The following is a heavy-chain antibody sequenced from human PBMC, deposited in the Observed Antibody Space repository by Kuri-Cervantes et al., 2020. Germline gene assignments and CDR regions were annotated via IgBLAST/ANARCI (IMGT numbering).Heavy chain of an antibody. Sequence: GGSLRLSCAASGFTFSSYWMHWVRQAPGKGLVWVSRIHSDGSSTSYADSVKGRFTISRDNAKNTLYLQMNSLGAEDTAVYYCARSTVTKRMDWGQGTLVTVSS. D-gene: IGHD4-17*01. CDR2: IHSDGSST. CDR1: GFTFSSYW. V-gene: IGHV3-74*01. CDR3: ARSTVTKRMD. J-gene: IGHJ4*02.